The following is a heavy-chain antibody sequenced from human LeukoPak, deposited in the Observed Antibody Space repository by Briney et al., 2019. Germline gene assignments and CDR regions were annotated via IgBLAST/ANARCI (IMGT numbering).Heavy chain of an antibody. D-gene: IGHD6-19*01. Sequence: GGSLRLSCAASGFTFSNYAMHWVRQAPGKGLEWVAVISFDGTNKYYANSVQGRFTISRDNSKNTLYLQMNSLGAEDTAVYYCAKEYASGWVDYWGQGTLVTVSS. J-gene: IGHJ4*02. CDR2: ISFDGTNK. CDR1: GFTFSNYA. CDR3: AKEYASGWVDY. V-gene: IGHV3-30-3*01.